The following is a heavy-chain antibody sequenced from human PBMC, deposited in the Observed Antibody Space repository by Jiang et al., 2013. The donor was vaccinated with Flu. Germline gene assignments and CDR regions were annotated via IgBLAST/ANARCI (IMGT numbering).Heavy chain of an antibody. D-gene: IGHD3-3*01. Sequence: QLLESWGRRWYSGGSLRLSCAASGFTFSSYAMSWVRQAPGKGLEWVSAISGSGGSTYYADSVKGRFTISRDNSKNTLYLQMNSLRAEDTAVYYCAKGLRFLEWWYFDYWGQGTLVTVSS. V-gene: IGHV3-23*01. CDR1: GFTFSSYA. CDR2: ISGSGGST. CDR3: AKGLRFLEWWYFDY. J-gene: IGHJ4*02.